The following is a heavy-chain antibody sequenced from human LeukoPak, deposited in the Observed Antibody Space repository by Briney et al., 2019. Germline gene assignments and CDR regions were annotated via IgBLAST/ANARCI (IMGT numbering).Heavy chain of an antibody. CDR1: GFTVSSNY. J-gene: IGHJ5*02. D-gene: IGHD6-13*01. CDR3: ARDVGHSSSWLIWFDP. CDR2: IYSGGST. Sequence: PGGSLRLSCAASGFTVSSNYMSWVRQAPGKGLEWVSVIYSGGSTYYADSVKGRFTISRDNSKNTLYLQMNSLRAEDTAVYYCARDVGHSSSWLIWFDPWGQGTLVTVSS. V-gene: IGHV3-53*01.